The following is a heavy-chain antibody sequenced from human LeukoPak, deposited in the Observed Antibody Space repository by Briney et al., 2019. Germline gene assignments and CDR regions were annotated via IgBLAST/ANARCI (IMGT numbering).Heavy chain of an antibody. Sequence: ASVKVSCKTSGYSFTSQDVHWVRQAPGQSLEWMGCINPDNGDTKYSQEFQGRVTITRDTSATTAYMELSSLRSDDMAVYYCTLYNYWGQGTLVTVSS. V-gene: IGHV1-3*03. J-gene: IGHJ4*02. CDR3: TLYNY. CDR1: GYSFTSQD. CDR2: INPDNGDT. D-gene: IGHD2-2*02.